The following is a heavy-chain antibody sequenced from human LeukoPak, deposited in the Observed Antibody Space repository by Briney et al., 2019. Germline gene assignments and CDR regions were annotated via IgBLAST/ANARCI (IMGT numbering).Heavy chain of an antibody. J-gene: IGHJ3*02. CDR1: GYSISSGYY. V-gene: IGHV4-38-2*01. CDR2: IYHSGST. Sequence: PSETLSLTCAVSGYSISSGYYWGWIRQPPGKGLEWIGSIYHSGSTYYNPSLKSRVTISVDRSKNQFSLKLSSVTAADTAVYYCARGITMIVPSAFDIWGQGTMVTVSS. D-gene: IGHD3-22*01. CDR3: ARGITMIVPSAFDI.